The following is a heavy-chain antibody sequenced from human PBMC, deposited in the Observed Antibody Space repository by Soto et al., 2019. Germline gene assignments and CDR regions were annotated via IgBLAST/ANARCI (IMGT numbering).Heavy chain of an antibody. CDR2: IIPILGIA. CDR1: GGTFSSYT. J-gene: IGHJ4*02. Sequence: QVQLVQSGAEVKKPGSSVKVSCKASGGTFSSYTISWVRQAPGQGLEWMGRIIPILGIANYAQKFQGRVTITADKSTSTAYMELGSLRSEDTGVYYWGSGKMATRVSDYWGQGTLVTVSS. CDR3: GSGKMATRVSDY. D-gene: IGHD1-26*01. V-gene: IGHV1-69*02.